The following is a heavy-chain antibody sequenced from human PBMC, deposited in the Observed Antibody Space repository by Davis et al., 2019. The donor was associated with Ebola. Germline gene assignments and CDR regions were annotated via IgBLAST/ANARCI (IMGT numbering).Heavy chain of an antibody. CDR3: ASSVGMWANY. V-gene: IGHV3-53*05. J-gene: IGHJ4*02. CDR2: IHGGGKT. CDR1: GFTVSNSY. Sequence: GESLKISCAASGFTVSNSYMSWVRQAPGKGLEWVSIIHGGGKTYYSNSAKGRFTISRDNSKNTLYLQMYSLRSEDTAVYYCASSVGMWANYWGQGTLVTVSS. D-gene: IGHD7-27*01.